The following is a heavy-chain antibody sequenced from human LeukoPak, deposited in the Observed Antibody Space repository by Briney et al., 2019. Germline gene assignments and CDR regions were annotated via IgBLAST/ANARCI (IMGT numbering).Heavy chain of an antibody. Sequence: SETLSLTCTVSGGSISSGGYYWSWIRQPPGKGLEWIGYIYYSGSTYYNPSLKSRVTISVDTSKNQFSLKLSSVTAADTAVYYCARDGRYSYGLDYWGQGTLVTVSS. CDR2: IYYSGST. V-gene: IGHV4-31*03. CDR3: ARDGRYSYGLDY. CDR1: GGSISSGGYY. D-gene: IGHD5-18*01. J-gene: IGHJ4*02.